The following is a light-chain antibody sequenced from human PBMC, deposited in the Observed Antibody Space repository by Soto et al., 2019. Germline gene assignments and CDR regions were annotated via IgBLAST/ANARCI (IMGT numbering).Light chain of an antibody. CDR3: QQYSKYPWT. CDR2: KAS. CDR1: QSIDKW. J-gene: IGKJ1*01. V-gene: IGKV1-5*03. Sequence: DIQMTQSPSTLSGSVGDRVTITCRASQSIDKWLAWYQQRPGKSPKLLMYKASIFQSAISSRFSGSGSGAEFTLTIRSLQPDDVATYYCQQYSKYPWTFGQGTKVEI.